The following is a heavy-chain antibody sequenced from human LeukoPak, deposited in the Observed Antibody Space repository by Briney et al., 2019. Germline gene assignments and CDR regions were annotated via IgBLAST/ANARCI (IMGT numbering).Heavy chain of an antibody. CDR2: IYYSGST. CDR1: GVSISSYY. J-gene: IGHJ3*02. Sequence: ASETLSLTCTVSGVSISSYYWSWIRQPPGKGLEWIGYIYYSGSTNYNPSLKSRVTISVDTSKNQFSLKLSSVTAADTAVYYCARVLQWRGAFDIWGQGTMVTVSS. CDR3: ARVLQWRGAFDI. V-gene: IGHV4-59*01. D-gene: IGHD6-19*01.